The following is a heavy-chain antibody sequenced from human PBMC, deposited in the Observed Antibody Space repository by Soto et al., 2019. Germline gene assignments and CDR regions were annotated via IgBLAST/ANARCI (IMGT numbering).Heavy chain of an antibody. CDR3: ARGQFWSGHTYGLDV. CDR2: IYHSGST. V-gene: IGHV4-30-2*01. Sequence: TLSLTCAVSGGSINSGDYSWSWIRRPPGKGLEWIGYIYHSGSTNYNPSLKSRVTISVDRSMNQFSLKLRSVTAADTAVYYCARGQFWSGHTYGLDVWGQGTTVTVSS. J-gene: IGHJ6*02. D-gene: IGHD3-3*01. CDR1: GGSINSGDYS.